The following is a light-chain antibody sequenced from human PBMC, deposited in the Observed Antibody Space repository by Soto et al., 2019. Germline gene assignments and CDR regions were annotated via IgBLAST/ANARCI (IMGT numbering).Light chain of an antibody. CDR2: GDN. V-gene: IGLV1-44*01. CDR3: ATWDDSLDGLV. CDR1: SSNIGTNT. Sequence: QSVLTQPPSASGTPGQRVIISCSGSSSNIGTNTVTWYQHLPTTAPKLLIYGDNQRPSGVPDRFSSSKSGTSASLAISGFQSEDEADYYCATWDDSLDGLVFCGGTKLTVL. J-gene: IGLJ3*02.